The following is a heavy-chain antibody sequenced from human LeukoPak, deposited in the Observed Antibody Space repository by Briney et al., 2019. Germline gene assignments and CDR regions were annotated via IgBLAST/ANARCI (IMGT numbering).Heavy chain of an antibody. Sequence: PGGCLRLPCAPSGFTFSSYSMNWVRQAPGKGLEWGSYICSSRSYIYYAESVKGRFTISRDNAKSSLYLQMSSLRVEDTAVYYCAREHSGGGNYYDSSGYYRSFDYWGQGTPVTVSS. V-gene: IGHV3-21*01. CDR2: ICSSRSYI. CDR1: GFTFSSYS. CDR3: AREHSGGGNYYDSSGYYRSFDY. J-gene: IGHJ4*02. D-gene: IGHD3-22*01.